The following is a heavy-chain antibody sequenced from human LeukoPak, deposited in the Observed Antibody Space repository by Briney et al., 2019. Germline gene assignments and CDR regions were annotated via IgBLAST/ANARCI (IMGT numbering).Heavy chain of an antibody. V-gene: IGHV4-30-2*01. Sequence: SQTLSLTCAVSGGSISSGGYSWSWIRQPPGKGLEWLGYIYHSGSTYYNPSLKSRVTISVDRSKNQFSLKLSSVTAADTAVYYCASGRGYSSSWHDYWGQGTLVTVSS. D-gene: IGHD6-13*01. CDR2: IYHSGST. CDR1: GGSISSGGYS. J-gene: IGHJ4*02. CDR3: ASGRGYSSSWHDY.